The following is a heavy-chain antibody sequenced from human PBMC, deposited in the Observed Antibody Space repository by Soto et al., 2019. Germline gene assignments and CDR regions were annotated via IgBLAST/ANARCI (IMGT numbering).Heavy chain of an antibody. J-gene: IGHJ6*02. Sequence: SVKVSCKASGGTFSSYAISWVRQAPGQGLEWMGGNIPIFGTANYAQKFQGRVTITADESTSTAYMELSSLRSEDTAVYYCARDLKVIVVDPGYYGMDVWGQGTTVTVSS. D-gene: IGHD3-22*01. V-gene: IGHV1-69*13. CDR2: NIPIFGTA. CDR3: ARDLKVIVVDPGYYGMDV. CDR1: GGTFSSYA.